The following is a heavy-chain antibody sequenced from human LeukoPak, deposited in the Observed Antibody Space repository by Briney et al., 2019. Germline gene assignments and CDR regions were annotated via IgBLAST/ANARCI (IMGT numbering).Heavy chain of an antibody. D-gene: IGHD2-15*01. CDR3: ERDYDYYSGHNLDAFDI. V-gene: IGHV3-7*01. J-gene: IGHJ3*02. Sequence: PEGSLSLSCAASGLTFSRHWMTSARQAPGTGLEWAAHKKEDRRAKSHAHSAKDRFNISRDKAKNSLYLQMNRLRVEDTAVYYCERDYDYYSGHNLDAFDIWGQGTTVTVSS. CDR2: KKEDRRAK. CDR1: GLTFSRHW.